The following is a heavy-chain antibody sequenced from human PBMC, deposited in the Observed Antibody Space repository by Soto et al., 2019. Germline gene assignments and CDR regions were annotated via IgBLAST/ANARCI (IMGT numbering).Heavy chain of an antibody. Sequence: SETLSLTCTVSGGSISSYYWSWIRQPPGKGLEWIGYIYYSGSTNYNPSLKSRVTISVDTSKNQFSLKLSSVTAADTAVYYCARRRRHYYDSSGYFLDAFDIWGQGTMVTVSS. J-gene: IGHJ3*02. CDR3: ARRRRHYYDSSGYFLDAFDI. CDR1: GGSISSYY. D-gene: IGHD3-22*01. CDR2: IYYSGST. V-gene: IGHV4-59*08.